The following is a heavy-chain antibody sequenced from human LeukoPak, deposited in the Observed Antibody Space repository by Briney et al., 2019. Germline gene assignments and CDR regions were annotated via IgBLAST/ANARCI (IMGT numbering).Heavy chain of an antibody. CDR1: GFTFSNAW. CDR2: IKSKTDGGTT. D-gene: IGHD3-16*02. V-gene: IGHV3-15*01. Sequence: PGGSLRLSRAASGFTFSNAWMSWVRQAPGKGLEWVGRIKSKTDGGTTDYAAPVKGRFTISRDDSKNTLYLQMNSLKTEDTAVYYCTTSDYVWGSYRYYYYMDVWGEGTTVTVSS. J-gene: IGHJ6*03. CDR3: TTSDYVWGSYRYYYYMDV.